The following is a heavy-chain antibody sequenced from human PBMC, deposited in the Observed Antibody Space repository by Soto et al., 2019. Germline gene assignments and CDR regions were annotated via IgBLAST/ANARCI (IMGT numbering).Heavy chain of an antibody. CDR2: IIPILGIA. D-gene: IGHD3-10*01. CDR3: AREGDYYGSGSGY. CDR1: GGTFSSYT. V-gene: IGHV1-69*08. Sequence: QVQLVQSGAEVKKPGSSVKVSCKASGGTFSSYTISWVRQAPGQGLEWMGRIIPILGIANYAQKFQGRVTITSEKSTSRGYMELSSLRSEDTAVYYCAREGDYYGSGSGYWGQGTLVTVSS. J-gene: IGHJ4*02.